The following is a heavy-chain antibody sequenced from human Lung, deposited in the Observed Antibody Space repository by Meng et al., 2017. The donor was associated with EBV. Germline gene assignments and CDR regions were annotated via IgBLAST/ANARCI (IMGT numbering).Heavy chain of an antibody. V-gene: IGHV4-34*01. D-gene: IGHD4-17*01. CDR2: INHSGST. CDR1: GGSFSGYY. CDR3: ARGGMTTVTTYYFDY. Sequence: QWGAGLFKPSATLSPTCSVFGGSFSGYYWSWIRQPPGKGLEWIGEINHSGSTNYNPSLKSRVTISVDTSKNQFSLKLSSVTAADTAVYYCARGGMTTVTTYYFDYWGQGTLVTVSS. J-gene: IGHJ4*02.